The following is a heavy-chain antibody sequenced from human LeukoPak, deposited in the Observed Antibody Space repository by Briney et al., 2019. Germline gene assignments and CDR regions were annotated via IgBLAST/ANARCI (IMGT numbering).Heavy chain of an antibody. J-gene: IGHJ4*02. Sequence: GGSLRLSCAASGFTFSSYGMHWVRQAPGKGLEWVAVISYDGSNKYYADSVKGRFTISRDNSKNTLYLQMNSLRAGDTAVYYCAKEDHYYDSSGYYTSVLGYWGREPWSPSPQ. D-gene: IGHD3-22*01. CDR3: AKEDHYYDSSGYYTSVLGY. CDR2: ISYDGSNK. CDR1: GFTFSSYG. V-gene: IGHV3-30*18.